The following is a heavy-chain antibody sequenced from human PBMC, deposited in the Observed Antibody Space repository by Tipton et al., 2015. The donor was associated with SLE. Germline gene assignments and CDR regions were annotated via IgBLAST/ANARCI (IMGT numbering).Heavy chain of an antibody. CDR1: GMPFTVYY. CDR2: IDYRGST. V-gene: IGHV4-34*01. J-gene: IGHJ3*02. Sequence: TLSLTCAVSGMPFTVYYWTWIRQPPGRGLEWVGEIDYRGSTNYNPSLNNRVTMSLDTSKKQISLQLSSVTAADTAIYYCARRRGYIGYPRGAFDIWGQGTMVTVSS. D-gene: IGHD5-12*01. CDR3: ARRRGYIGYPRGAFDI.